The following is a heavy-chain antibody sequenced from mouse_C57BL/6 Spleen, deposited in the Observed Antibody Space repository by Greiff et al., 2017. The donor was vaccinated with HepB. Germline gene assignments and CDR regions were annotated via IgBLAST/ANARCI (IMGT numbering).Heavy chain of an antibody. Sequence: EVKVVESGGGLVKPGGSLKLSCAASGFTFSDYGMHWVRQAPEKGLEWVAYISSSSSSIYYADTVKGRFTISRDHAKNTMFLQRTSLRYEDTAMYYCAMITTLDYYAMDYWGQGTSVTVSS. J-gene: IGHJ4*01. CDR2: ISSSSSSI. CDR1: GFTFSDYG. V-gene: IGHV5-17*01. D-gene: IGHD1-1*01. CDR3: AMITTLDYYAMDY.